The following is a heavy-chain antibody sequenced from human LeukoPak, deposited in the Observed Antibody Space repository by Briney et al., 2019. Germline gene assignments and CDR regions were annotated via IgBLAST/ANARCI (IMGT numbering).Heavy chain of an antibody. CDR1: GFTFSSYS. Sequence: GGSLRLSCAASGFTFSSYSMNWVRQAPGKGLEWVSSISSSSSYIYYADSVKGRFTISRDNSKNTLYLQMNSLRAEDTAVYYCATCSGGSCYNFDYWGQGTLVTVSS. D-gene: IGHD2-15*01. CDR3: ATCSGGSCYNFDY. V-gene: IGHV3-21*04. CDR2: ISSSSSYI. J-gene: IGHJ4*02.